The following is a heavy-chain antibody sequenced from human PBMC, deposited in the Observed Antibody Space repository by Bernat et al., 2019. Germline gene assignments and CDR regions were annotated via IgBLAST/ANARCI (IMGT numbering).Heavy chain of an antibody. V-gene: IGHV3-23*01. Sequence: EVQLLESGGGLVQPGGSLRLSCAASRFTFSSYAMSWVRQAPGKGLEWVSAVSGSGGSTSYADSVKGRFTISRDNSKNTLYLQMNSLRAEDTAVYYCAKAQAGYSYGYPFDYWGQGTLVTVSS. J-gene: IGHJ4*02. CDR2: VSGSGGST. CDR1: RFTFSSYA. D-gene: IGHD5-18*01. CDR3: AKAQAGYSYGYPFDY.